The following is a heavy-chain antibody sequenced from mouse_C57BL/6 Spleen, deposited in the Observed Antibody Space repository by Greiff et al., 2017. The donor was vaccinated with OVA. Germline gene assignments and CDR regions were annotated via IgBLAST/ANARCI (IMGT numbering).Heavy chain of an antibody. CDR3: ARKSGNYGGSMDY. Sequence: VHLVESGPGLVQPSQSLSITCTVSGFSLTSYGVHWDRQSPGKGLEWLGVIWSGGSTDYNAAFISRLSISKDNSKSQVFFKMNSLQADDTAIYYCARKSGNYGGSMDYWGQGTSVTVSS. CDR1: GFSLTSYG. D-gene: IGHD1-1*01. V-gene: IGHV2-2*01. J-gene: IGHJ4*01. CDR2: IWSGGST.